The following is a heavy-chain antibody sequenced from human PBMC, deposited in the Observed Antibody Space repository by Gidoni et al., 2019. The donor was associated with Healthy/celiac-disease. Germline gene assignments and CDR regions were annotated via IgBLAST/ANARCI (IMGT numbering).Heavy chain of an antibody. J-gene: IGHJ4*02. CDR1: GFTFDDYA. CDR3: AKETTYYYDSSGPRKYFDY. V-gene: IGHV3-9*01. D-gene: IGHD3-22*01. Sequence: EVQLVESGGGLVQPGRSLRLSCAASGFTFDDYALHWVRQAPGKGLEWVSGISWNSGSIGYADSVKGRFTISRDNAKNSLYLQMNSLRAEDTALYYCAKETTYYYDSSGPRKYFDYWGQGTLVTVSS. CDR2: ISWNSGSI.